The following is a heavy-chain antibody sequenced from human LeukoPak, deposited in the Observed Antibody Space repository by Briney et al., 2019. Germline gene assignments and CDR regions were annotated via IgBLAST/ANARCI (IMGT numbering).Heavy chain of an antibody. D-gene: IGHD2-2*01. CDR2: INPNSCST. CDR3: ARDPSSTSGPFDY. CDR1: GYTYPGYY. J-gene: IGHJ4*02. Sequence: ASVKVSCKACGYTYPGYYMHWVRPARGQGLEWMGWINPNSCSTNYAQKFQGRVTTTRDTSISTAYMEVSRLRSDDTAVYYCARDPSSTSGPFDYWGQGTLVTVSS. V-gene: IGHV1-2*02.